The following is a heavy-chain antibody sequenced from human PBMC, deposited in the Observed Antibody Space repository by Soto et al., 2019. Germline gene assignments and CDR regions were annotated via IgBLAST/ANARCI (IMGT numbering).Heavy chain of an antibody. Sequence: RGSVKVSCKASGGPFRSYSISLVRQAHGQGLEWMGGIVPMFGTGNYAQKFQGRVTITADESTSTAYMELRSLRSEDTAMYYCARGSSDHDTSGYYLFDFWGQGTMVTGSS. J-gene: IGHJ4*02. V-gene: IGHV1-69*13. CDR3: ARGSSDHDTSGYYLFDF. CDR1: GGPFRSYS. D-gene: IGHD3-22*01. CDR2: IVPMFGTG.